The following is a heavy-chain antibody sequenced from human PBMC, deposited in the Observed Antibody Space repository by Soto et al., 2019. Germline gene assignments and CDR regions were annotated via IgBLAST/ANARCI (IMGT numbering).Heavy chain of an antibody. D-gene: IGHD2-21*01. J-gene: IGHJ6*02. V-gene: IGHV4-30-4*01. Sequence: SETLSLTCTVSGGSISSGDYYWSWIRQPPGKGLEWIGYIYYSGSTYYNPSLKSRVTISVGTSENQFSLKLSSVTAADTAVYYCARDRDWPRAKHYYGMDVWGQGTTVTVSS. CDR1: GGSISSGDYY. CDR3: ARDRDWPRAKHYYGMDV. CDR2: IYYSGST.